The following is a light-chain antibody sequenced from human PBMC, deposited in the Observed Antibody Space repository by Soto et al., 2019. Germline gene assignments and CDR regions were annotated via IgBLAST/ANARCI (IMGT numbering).Light chain of an antibody. J-gene: IGLJ2*01. CDR1: SSNIGSNT. Sequence: QSVLTQPPSASGTPEQRVTISCSGSSSNIGSNTVNWYQQLPGTAPKLLIYSNNQRPSGVPDRFSGSKSGTSASLAISGLQSEDEADYYCAAWDDSLNVSVVFGGGTKVTVL. V-gene: IGLV1-44*01. CDR3: AAWDDSLNVSVV. CDR2: SNN.